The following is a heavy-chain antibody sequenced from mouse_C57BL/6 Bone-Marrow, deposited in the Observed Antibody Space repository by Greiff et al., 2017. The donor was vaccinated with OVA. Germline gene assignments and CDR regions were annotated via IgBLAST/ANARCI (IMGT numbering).Heavy chain of an antibody. V-gene: IGHV1-55*01. CDR3: ARGGDYYGSFDYFDY. CDR1: GYTFTSYW. CDR2: IYPGSGRT. J-gene: IGHJ2*01. Sequence: QVQLQQPGAELVKPGASVKMSCKASGYTFTSYWITWVKQRPGQGLEWIGDIYPGSGRTNYNEKFKSKATLTVATSSSTAYMQLSSLTSEDSAVYYWARGGDYYGSFDYFDYWGQGTTLTVSS. D-gene: IGHD1-1*01.